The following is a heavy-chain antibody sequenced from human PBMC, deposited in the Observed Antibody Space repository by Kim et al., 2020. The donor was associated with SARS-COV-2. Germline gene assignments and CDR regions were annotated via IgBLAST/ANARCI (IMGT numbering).Heavy chain of an antibody. Sequence: PSLKSRVTMSVTTSKNQFSLKLSSVTAADTAVYYCARQDEYSSSPIFFDYWGQGTLVTVSS. D-gene: IGHD6-6*01. V-gene: IGHV4-39*01. J-gene: IGHJ4*02. CDR3: ARQDEYSSSPIFFDY.